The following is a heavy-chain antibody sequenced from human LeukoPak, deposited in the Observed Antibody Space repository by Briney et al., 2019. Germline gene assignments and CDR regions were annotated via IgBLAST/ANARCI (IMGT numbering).Heavy chain of an antibody. J-gene: IGHJ6*02. D-gene: IGHD5-24*01. CDR3: ARAHGYNFPYYYYGMDV. CDR1: GGTFSSYA. Sequence: SVKVSCKASGGTFSSYAISWVRQAPGQGLEWMGGIIPIFGTANYAQKFRGRVTITADESTSTAYMELSSLRSEDTAVYYCARAHGYNFPYYYYGMDVWGQGTTVTVSS. V-gene: IGHV1-69*13. CDR2: IIPIFGTA.